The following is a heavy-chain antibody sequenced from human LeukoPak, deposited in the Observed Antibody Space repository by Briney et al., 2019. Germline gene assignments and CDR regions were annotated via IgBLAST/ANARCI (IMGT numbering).Heavy chain of an antibody. Sequence: SETLSLTCAVYGGSFSGYYWSWIRQPPGKGLEWIGEINRSGSTNYNPSLKSRVTISVDTSKNQFSLKLSSVTAADTAVYYCARRPITMVRGVIGYYYYYYMDVWGKGTTVTISS. D-gene: IGHD3-10*01. J-gene: IGHJ6*03. CDR3: ARRPITMVRGVIGYYYYYYMDV. V-gene: IGHV4-34*01. CDR1: GGSFSGYY. CDR2: INRSGST.